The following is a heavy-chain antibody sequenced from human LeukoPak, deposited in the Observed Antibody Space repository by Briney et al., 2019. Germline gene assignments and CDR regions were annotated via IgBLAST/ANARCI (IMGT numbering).Heavy chain of an antibody. Sequence: AASVKVSCKASGYTFTSYAMHWVRQAPGQRLEWMGWINAGNGNTKYSQKFQGRVTITRDTSASTAYMELSSLGSEDTAVYYCARRDNWNFKWFDPWGQGTLVTVSS. V-gene: IGHV1-3*01. CDR2: INAGNGNT. CDR1: GYTFTSYA. D-gene: IGHD1-7*01. J-gene: IGHJ5*02. CDR3: ARRDNWNFKWFDP.